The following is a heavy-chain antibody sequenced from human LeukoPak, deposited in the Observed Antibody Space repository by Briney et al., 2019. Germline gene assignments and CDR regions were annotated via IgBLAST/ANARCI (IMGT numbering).Heavy chain of an antibody. J-gene: IGHJ5*02. D-gene: IGHD3-22*01. CDR3: ARHSFPDYYDSSGYPNWFDP. V-gene: IGHV4-39*01. Sequence: SETLSLTCTVSGGSISSNNYYWGWIRQPPGKGLEWIGSIYYSGSTYYNPSLKSRVTISVDTSKSQFSLKLRSVTAADTTVYYCARHSFPDYYDSSGYPNWFDPWGQGTLVTVSS. CDR2: IYYSGST. CDR1: GGSISSNNYY.